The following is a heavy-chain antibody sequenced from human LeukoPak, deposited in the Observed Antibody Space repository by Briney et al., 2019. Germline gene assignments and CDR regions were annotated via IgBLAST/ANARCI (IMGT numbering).Heavy chain of an antibody. J-gene: IGHJ4*01. D-gene: IGHD1-1*01. CDR3: ARHMGLGYTYFYPYFDY. CDR2: IYYSWST. V-gene: IGHV4-59*08. CDR1: GGPISRYY. Sequence: SETLSLTCTVSGGPISRYYWSWIRQPPGKGLEWIGYIYYSWSTNYNPSLKSRVTISVDTSKNQFSLKLSSVTAADTAVYYCARHMGLGYTYFYPYFDYWGQGTLVTVSS.